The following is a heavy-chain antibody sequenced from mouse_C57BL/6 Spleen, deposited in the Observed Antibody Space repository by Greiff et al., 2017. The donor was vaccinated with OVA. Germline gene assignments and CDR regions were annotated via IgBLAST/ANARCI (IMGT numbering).Heavy chain of an antibody. CDR3: TRDGSSYSWFAY. D-gene: IGHD1-1*01. CDR2: ISSGGDYI. V-gene: IGHV5-9-1*02. Sequence: EVQRVESGEGLVKPGGSLKLSCAASGFTFSSYAMSWVRQTPEKRLEWVAYISSGGDYIYYADTVKGRFTISRDNARNTLYLQMSSLKSEDTAMYYCTRDGSSYSWFAYWGQGTLVTVSA. J-gene: IGHJ3*01. CDR1: GFTFSSYA.